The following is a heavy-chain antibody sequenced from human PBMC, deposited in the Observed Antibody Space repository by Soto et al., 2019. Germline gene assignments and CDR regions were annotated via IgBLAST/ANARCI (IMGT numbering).Heavy chain of an antibody. Sequence: EVQLVESGGGLIQPGGSLRISCAASGLTVSSNYMSWVRQAPGKGLEWVSVTYSGGSTYYADSVKGRFTISRDNSNNTVFLQMNNLRAEDTAVYYCARVVGSWNYALDYWGQGTLVTVSS. V-gene: IGHV3-53*01. D-gene: IGHD1-7*01. CDR1: GLTVSSNY. CDR3: ARVVGSWNYALDY. CDR2: TYSGGST. J-gene: IGHJ4*02.